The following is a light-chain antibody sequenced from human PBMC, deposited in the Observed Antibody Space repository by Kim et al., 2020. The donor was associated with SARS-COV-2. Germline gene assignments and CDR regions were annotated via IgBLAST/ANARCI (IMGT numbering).Light chain of an antibody. Sequence: EIVLTQSPGTLSLSPGERATLSCRASQRVSSSYVVWYQQKPGQAPKLLMYGASSRASDIPDRFSGSGSGTDFTLTISRLEPEDFAVYYCQQYGSSPWTFGQGTKVDIK. V-gene: IGKV3-20*01. CDR3: QQYGSSPWT. CDR1: QRVSSSY. J-gene: IGKJ1*01. CDR2: GAS.